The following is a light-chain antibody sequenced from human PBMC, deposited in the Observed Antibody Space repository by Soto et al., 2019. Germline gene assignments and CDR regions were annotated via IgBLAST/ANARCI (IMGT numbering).Light chain of an antibody. J-gene: IGKJ1*01. Sequence: DIQLTQSPSFLSASVGDRVTITCRASQGISSYLAWYQQKPWKAPKLLIYAASTLQSGVPSRFSGSGSGTEFTLTISSMHPEDFATYYCQQLNSYPPWTFGEGTKVEIK. V-gene: IGKV1-9*01. CDR2: AAS. CDR1: QGISSY. CDR3: QQLNSYPPWT.